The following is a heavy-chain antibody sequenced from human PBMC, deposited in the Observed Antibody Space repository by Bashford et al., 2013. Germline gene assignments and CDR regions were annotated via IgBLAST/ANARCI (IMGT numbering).Heavy chain of an antibody. Sequence: SETLSLTCTVSGGSTSNNIYYWGWIRQPPGKGLEWIGSLHYTGSTYYNPSLKSRVTMTRDTSTSTVYMELSSLRSEDTAVYYCARGAGYPAYYYYGMDVWGQGTTVTVSS. V-gene: IGHV4-39*07. CDR3: ARGAGYPAYYYYGMDV. J-gene: IGHJ6*02. CDR1: GGSTSNNIYY. CDR2: LHYTGST. D-gene: IGHD5-18*01.